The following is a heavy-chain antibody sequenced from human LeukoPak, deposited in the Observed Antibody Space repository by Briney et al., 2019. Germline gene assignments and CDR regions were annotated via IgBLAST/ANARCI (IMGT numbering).Heavy chain of an antibody. Sequence: PSETLSLTCTVSGGSISSYYWSWIRQPPGKGLEWIGYIYYSGSTNYNPSLKSRVTISVDTSKNRFSLKLSSVTAADTAVYYCARHYDSSGYENRGRDDAFDIWGQGTMVTVSS. V-gene: IGHV4-59*08. CDR3: ARHYDSSGYENRGRDDAFDI. CDR2: IYYSGST. D-gene: IGHD3-22*01. CDR1: GGSISSYY. J-gene: IGHJ3*02.